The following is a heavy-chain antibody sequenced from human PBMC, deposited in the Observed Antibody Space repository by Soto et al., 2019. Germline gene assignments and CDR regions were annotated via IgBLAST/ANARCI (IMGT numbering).Heavy chain of an antibody. CDR1: GGTFSGYY. CDR3: ARREVLAAGAQKYNWFDP. V-gene: IGHV4-34*01. J-gene: IGHJ5*02. CDR2: INHSGST. Sequence: TQSLTYAVYGGTFSGYYWSWIRQPPGKGLEWIGEINHSGSTNYNPSLKSRVTISVDTSKNQFSLKLSSVTAADAAVYYCARREVLAAGAQKYNWFDPWGQGPLVTVSS. D-gene: IGHD1-26*01.